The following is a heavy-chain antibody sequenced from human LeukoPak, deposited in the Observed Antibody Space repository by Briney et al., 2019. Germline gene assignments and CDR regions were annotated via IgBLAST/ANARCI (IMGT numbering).Heavy chain of an antibody. J-gene: IGHJ5*02. V-gene: IGHV4-38-2*01. CDR2: IYHSGST. CDR1: GYSISSGYY. D-gene: IGHD2-15*01. Sequence: SETLSLTCAVSGYSISSGYYWGWIRQPPGKGLEWIGSIYHSGSTYYNPSLKSRVTISVDTSKNQFSLKVSSVAAADTAVYYCARQAIAATGNWFDPWGQGTLVTVSS. CDR3: ARQAIAATGNWFDP.